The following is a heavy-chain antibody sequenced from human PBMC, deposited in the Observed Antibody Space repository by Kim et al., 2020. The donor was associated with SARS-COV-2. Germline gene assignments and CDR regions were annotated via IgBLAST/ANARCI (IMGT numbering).Heavy chain of an antibody. V-gene: IGHV3-33*01. Sequence: GGSLRLSCAASGFTFSSYGMHWVRQAPGKGLEWVAVIWYDGSNKYYADSVKGRFTISRDNSKNTLYLQMNSLRAEDTAVYYCARDHGDTAMVYYYYGMDVWGQGTTVTVSS. CDR1: GFTFSSYG. CDR3: ARDHGDTAMVYYYYGMDV. D-gene: IGHD5-18*01. CDR2: IWYDGSNK. J-gene: IGHJ6*02.